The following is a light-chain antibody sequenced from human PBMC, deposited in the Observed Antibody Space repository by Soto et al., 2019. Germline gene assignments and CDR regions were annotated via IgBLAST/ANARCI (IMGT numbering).Light chain of an antibody. CDR3: QVSHSSSDHVV. CDR2: YDS. J-gene: IGLJ2*01. CDR1: NIGSKS. V-gene: IGLV3-21*04. Sequence: SYELTQPPSVSVAPGKTARNTCGGNNIGSKSVHWYQQKPGQAPVLVIYYDSDRPSGIPERFSGSNSGNTATLTISRVEAGDEADYYSQVSHSSSDHVVFGGGSKLTVL.